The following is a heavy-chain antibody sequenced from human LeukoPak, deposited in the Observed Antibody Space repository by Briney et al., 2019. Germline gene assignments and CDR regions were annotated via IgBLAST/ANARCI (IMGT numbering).Heavy chain of an antibody. D-gene: IGHD6-13*01. J-gene: IGHJ4*02. V-gene: IGHV3-11*04. CDR1: GFTFSDYY. Sequence: GGSLRLSCAASGFTFSDYYMSWIRQAPGKGLEWVSYISSSGSTIYYADSVKGRFTISRDNAKNSLYLQMNSLRAEDTAVYYCARGPGYSSNWAVTYYFDYWGQGTLVTVSS. CDR3: ARGPGYSSNWAVTYYFDY. CDR2: ISSSGSTI.